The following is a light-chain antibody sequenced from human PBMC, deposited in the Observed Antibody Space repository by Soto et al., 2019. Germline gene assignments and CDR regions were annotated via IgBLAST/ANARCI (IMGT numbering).Light chain of an antibody. CDR1: QSVSSTS. CDR3: QHYVTSSIT. V-gene: IGKV3-20*01. Sequence: EIVLTQSPGTLSLSPGERATLSCRASQSVSSTSLAWYQQKPGQTPRLLIYGASSRATGTPDRISGGGSGTHFTLTISRLEPEDFAVYYCQHYVTSSITFGQGTRLEI. J-gene: IGKJ5*01. CDR2: GAS.